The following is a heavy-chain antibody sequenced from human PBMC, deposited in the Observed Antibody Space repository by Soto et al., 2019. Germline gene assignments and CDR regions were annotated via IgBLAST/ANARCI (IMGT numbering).Heavy chain of an antibody. J-gene: IGHJ6*02. D-gene: IGHD3-10*01. Sequence: PGGSLRLSCAASGFTFSSYAMHWVRQAPGKGLEWVAVISYDGSNKYYADSVKGRFTISRDNSKNALYLQMNSLRAEDTAVYYCARDSHRLWFGELLYGMDVWRQGTTVTVSS. CDR1: GFTFSSYA. V-gene: IGHV3-30-3*01. CDR3: ARDSHRLWFGELLYGMDV. CDR2: ISYDGSNK.